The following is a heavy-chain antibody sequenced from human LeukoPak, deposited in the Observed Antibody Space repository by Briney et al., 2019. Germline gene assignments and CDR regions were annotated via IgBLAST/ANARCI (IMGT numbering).Heavy chain of an antibody. J-gene: IGHJ3*02. V-gene: IGHV1-46*01. Sequence: GASVKVSCKASGYTFTSYFIHWVRQAPGQGLEWMGIINPSGGAPRNVQKFQGRVTMTRDTSTSTIYMELSSLRSEDTAVYYCARVRDHGDYNDAFDIWGQGTMVSVSS. CDR1: GYTFTSYF. D-gene: IGHD4-17*01. CDR3: ARVRDHGDYNDAFDI. CDR2: INPSGGAP.